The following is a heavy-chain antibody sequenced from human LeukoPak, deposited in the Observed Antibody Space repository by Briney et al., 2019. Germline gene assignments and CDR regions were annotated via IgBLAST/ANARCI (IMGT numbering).Heavy chain of an antibody. J-gene: IGHJ6*03. CDR1: GFTFSDYY. CDR3: LTRAVTTISGRDDNYYYYMDV. Sequence: GGSLRLSCAASGFTFSDYYMSWIRQAPGKGLEWVSYISSSGSTIYYADSVKGRFTISRDNAKNSLYLQMNSLRAEDTAVYYCLTRAVTTISGRDDNYYYYMDVWGKGTTVTVSS. D-gene: IGHD4-17*01. V-gene: IGHV3-11*01. CDR2: ISSSGSTI.